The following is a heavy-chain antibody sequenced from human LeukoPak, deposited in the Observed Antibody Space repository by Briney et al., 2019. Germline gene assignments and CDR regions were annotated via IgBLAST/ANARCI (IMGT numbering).Heavy chain of an antibody. V-gene: IGHV4-59*01. D-gene: IGHD1-1*01. CDR2: IYYSGST. J-gene: IGHJ4*02. Sequence: SETLSLTCTVAGGSISSYYWSWIRQPPGKGLEWIGYIYYSGSTNYNPSLKSRATISVDTSKNQVSLKLSAVTAEDWAVYCCARVGWNGYFDLWGQGTLVTVSS. CDR3: ARVGWNGYFDL. CDR1: GGSISSYY.